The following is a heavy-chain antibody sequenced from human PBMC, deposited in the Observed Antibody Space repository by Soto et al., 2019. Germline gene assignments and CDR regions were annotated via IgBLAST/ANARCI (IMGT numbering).Heavy chain of an antibody. CDR2: INSDGSSI. J-gene: IGHJ4*02. CDR1: GFTFSRYW. D-gene: IGHD5-18*01. Sequence: EVQLVGSGGDLVQPGGFLRLSCATSGFTFSRYWMHWVRQVPGKGLVWVSRINSDGSSISYSDSVKGRFTISRDNAKNTLYLQMNRLRDVDSAVYYCARLPVDTVTSLDYWGQGTLVTVSS. V-gene: IGHV3-74*01. CDR3: ARLPVDTVTSLDY.